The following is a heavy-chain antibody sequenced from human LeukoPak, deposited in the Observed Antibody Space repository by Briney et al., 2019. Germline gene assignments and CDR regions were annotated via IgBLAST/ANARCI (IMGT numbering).Heavy chain of an antibody. CDR2: VNPNSGVT. J-gene: IGHJ4*02. D-gene: IGHD3-10*01. CDR3: ARVGAYGSGSYLVY. V-gene: IGHV1-2*02. Sequence: ASVKVSCKASGYTFTGYYVHWVRQAPGQGLEWMGWVNPNSGVTNYAQKFQGRVTMTRDTSISTAYMELSSLRSDDTAVYYCARVGAYGSGSYLVYWGPGSLVTVSS. CDR1: GYTFTGYY.